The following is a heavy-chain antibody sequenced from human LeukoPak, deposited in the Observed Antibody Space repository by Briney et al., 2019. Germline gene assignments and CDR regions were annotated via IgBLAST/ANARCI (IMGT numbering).Heavy chain of an antibody. D-gene: IGHD3-10*01. Sequence: SETLSLTCTVSGGSISSYYWSWIRQPPGKGLEWIGYIYYSGSTNYNPSLKSRVTISVDTSKNQFSLKLSSVTAADTAVFYCARREYYYGSGSYFWFDPWGQGTLVTVSS. CDR3: ARREYYYGSGSYFWFDP. V-gene: IGHV4-59*08. J-gene: IGHJ5*02. CDR1: GGSISSYY. CDR2: IYYSGST.